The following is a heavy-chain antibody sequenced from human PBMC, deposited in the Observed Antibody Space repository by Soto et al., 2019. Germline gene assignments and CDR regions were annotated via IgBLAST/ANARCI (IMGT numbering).Heavy chain of an antibody. Sequence: AGSLRLSCAASGFTFSHYGMHWVRQAPGKGPAWVAVISYDGSNKYNADSVKDRITITRDNSNNTPYLQMNSLRAEDTAVYYCAKDPLQYSSGCYQNDYWGQGTPVTVSS. V-gene: IGHV3-30*18. D-gene: IGHD6-19*01. CDR2: ISYDGSNK. CDR3: AKDPLQYSSGCYQNDY. J-gene: IGHJ4*02. CDR1: GFTFSHYG.